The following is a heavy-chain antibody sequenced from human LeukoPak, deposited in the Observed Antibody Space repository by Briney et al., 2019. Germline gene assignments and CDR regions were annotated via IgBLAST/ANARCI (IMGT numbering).Heavy chain of an antibody. CDR3: AKDSFLYSSSWYYFDY. D-gene: IGHD6-13*01. V-gene: IGHV3-9*01. J-gene: IGHJ4*02. CDR1: GFTFDDYA. CDR2: ISWNSGSI. Sequence: PGGCLRLSCAASGFTFDDYAMHWVRQAPGKGLEWVSGISWNSGSIGYADSVKGRFTISRDNAKNSLYLQMNSLRAEDTALYYCAKDSFLYSSSWYYFDYWGQGTLVTVSS.